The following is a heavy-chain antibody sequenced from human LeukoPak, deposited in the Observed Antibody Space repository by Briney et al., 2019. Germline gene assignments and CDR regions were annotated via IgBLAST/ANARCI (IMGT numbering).Heavy chain of an antibody. CDR2: IYTSGST. CDR3: ARVIVVGATRDWFDP. CDR1: GGSISSGSYY. Sequence: PSETLSLTCTVSGGSISSGSYYWSWIRRPAGKGLEWIGRIYTSGSTNYNPSLKSRVTISVDTSKNQFSLKLSSVTAADTAVYYCARVIVVGATRDWFDPWGQGTLVTVSS. D-gene: IGHD1-26*01. V-gene: IGHV4-61*02. J-gene: IGHJ5*02.